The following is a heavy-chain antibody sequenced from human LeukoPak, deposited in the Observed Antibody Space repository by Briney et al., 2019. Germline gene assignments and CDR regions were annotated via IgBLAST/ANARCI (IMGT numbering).Heavy chain of an antibody. CDR3: AKQVWSGYNDY. Sequence: GGSLRLSCAASGFSLSNYWMTWVRQAPGKGLEWVANIKQDGSEKNYVDSVKGRFSISRDNAKNSLILQMNSLRDEDTAVYYCAKQVWSGYNDYWGQGTLVTVSS. CDR2: IKQDGSEK. V-gene: IGHV3-7*03. D-gene: IGHD3-3*01. CDR1: GFSLSNYW. J-gene: IGHJ4*02.